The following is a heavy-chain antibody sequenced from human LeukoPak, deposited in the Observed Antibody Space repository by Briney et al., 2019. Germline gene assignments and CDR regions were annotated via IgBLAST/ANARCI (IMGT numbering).Heavy chain of an antibody. V-gene: IGHV3-7*04. CDR3: ARCGLSGSYYYGYFDY. D-gene: IGHD3-22*01. CDR2: INHDGSER. Sequence: GGSLRLSCAASGFTFSRYWMSWVRQAPGKGLEWVANINHDGSERYYVDSVKGRFTISRDNAKNSLYLQMSSLRAEDTAVYYCARCGLSGSYYYGYFDYWGQGTLATVSS. CDR1: GFTFSRYW. J-gene: IGHJ4*02.